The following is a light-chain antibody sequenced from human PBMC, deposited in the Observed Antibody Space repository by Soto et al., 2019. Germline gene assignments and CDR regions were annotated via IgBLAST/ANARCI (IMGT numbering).Light chain of an antibody. Sequence: VQMTQSTASRSASVGDRVTITCRASQSISDYSKWYQQKPGKAPKLLIYAASSLQSGVPSRFSGSGSGTDFTLTISSLQPEDFATYFCQQAFSAEWTFGQGTKVDVK. CDR3: QQAFSAEWT. CDR2: AAS. J-gene: IGKJ1*01. CDR1: QSISDY. V-gene: IGKV1-39*01.